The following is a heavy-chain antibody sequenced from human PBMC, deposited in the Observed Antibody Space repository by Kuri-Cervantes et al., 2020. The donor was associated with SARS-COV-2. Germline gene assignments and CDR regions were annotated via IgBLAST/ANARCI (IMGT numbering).Heavy chain of an antibody. J-gene: IGHJ4*02. CDR3: ARLLGDYGSSSYDVQHYLDY. D-gene: IGHD4/OR15-4a*01. CDR2: ISYDGSKR. V-gene: IGHV3-30-3*01. CDR1: GFTFSDYG. Sequence: GGSLRLSCEASGFTFSDYGMHWVRQAPANGLEWVAIISYDGSKRYCTDSVKGRFTISKDISKNTLYLEMNSLRVEDTAVYYCARLLGDYGSSSYDVQHYLDYWGQGTLVTVSS.